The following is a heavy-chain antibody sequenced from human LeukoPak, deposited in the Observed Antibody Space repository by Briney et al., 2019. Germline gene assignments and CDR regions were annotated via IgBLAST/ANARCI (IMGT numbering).Heavy chain of an antibody. J-gene: IGHJ6*02. V-gene: IGHV4-4*07. Sequence: SETLSLTCAVYGGSFSGYYWSWIRQPAGKGLEWIGRIYTSGSTNYNPSLKSRVTMLVDTSKNQFSLKLSSVTAADTAVYYCARDRVPLWFGELSLYYYYGMDVWGQGTTVTVSS. CDR2: IYTSGST. D-gene: IGHD3-10*01. CDR1: GGSFSGYY. CDR3: ARDRVPLWFGELSLYYYYGMDV.